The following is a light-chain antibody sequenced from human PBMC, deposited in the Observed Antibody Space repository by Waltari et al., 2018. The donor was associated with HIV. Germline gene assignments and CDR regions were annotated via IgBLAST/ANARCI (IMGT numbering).Light chain of an antibody. V-gene: IGLV1-44*01. CDR3: AAWDDRLNAYV. J-gene: IGLJ1*01. CDR2: NTD. CDR1: ISHVGSTT. Sequence: QSVLTQPPSSSGTPGQRVTISCSGSISHVGSTTVNWYQQVPGAAPKLLILNTDERPSGVPDRFSGSKSGTSASLAISGLQSEDEADYYCAAWDDRLNAYVFGTGTTVTVL.